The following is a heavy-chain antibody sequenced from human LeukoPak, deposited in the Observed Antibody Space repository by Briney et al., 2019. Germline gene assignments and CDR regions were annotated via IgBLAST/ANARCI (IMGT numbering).Heavy chain of an antibody. D-gene: IGHD6-13*01. Sequence: SETLSLTCAVYGGSFSGYYWSWIRQPPGKGLEWIGEINHSRSTNYNPSLKSRVTKSVDTSKNQFSLKLSSVTAADTAVYYCARGRGPAAGTLFDYWGQGTLVTVSS. CDR1: GGSFSGYY. CDR3: ARGRGPAAGTLFDY. CDR2: INHSRST. V-gene: IGHV4-34*01. J-gene: IGHJ4*02.